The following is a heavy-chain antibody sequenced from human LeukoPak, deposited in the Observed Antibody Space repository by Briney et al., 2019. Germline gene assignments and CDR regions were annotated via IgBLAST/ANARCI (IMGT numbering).Heavy chain of an antibody. CDR1: GGSFSGYS. V-gene: IGHV4-34*01. CDR3: AREVPSLGGGWFDP. Sequence: SETLSLICAVYGGSFSGYSWSWIRQPPGKGLEWIGSIYYSGSTYYNPSLKSRVTISVDTSKNQFSLKLSSVTAADTAVYYCAREVPSLGGGWFDPWGQGTLVTVSS. J-gene: IGHJ5*02. CDR2: IYYSGST.